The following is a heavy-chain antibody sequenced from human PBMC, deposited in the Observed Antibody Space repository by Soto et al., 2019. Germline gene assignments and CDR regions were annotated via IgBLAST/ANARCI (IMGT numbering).Heavy chain of an antibody. V-gene: IGHV3-15*01. J-gene: IGHJ4*02. Sequence: GGSLRLSCAASGFTLSNAWMSWVRQAPGKGLEWVGRIKSKTDGGTTDYAAPVKGRFTISRDDSKNTLYLRMNSLKTEDTAVYYCTTDLVLRYFDWSHNTAPFDYWGQGTLVTVSS. CDR1: GFTLSNAW. CDR2: IKSKTDGGTT. D-gene: IGHD3-9*01. CDR3: TTDLVLRYFDWSHNTAPFDY.